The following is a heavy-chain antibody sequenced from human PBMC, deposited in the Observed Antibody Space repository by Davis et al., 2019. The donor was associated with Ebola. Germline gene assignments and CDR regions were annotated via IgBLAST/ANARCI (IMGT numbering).Heavy chain of an antibody. Sequence: GGSLRLSCSASGFTFSSYAMHWVRQAPGKGLEYVSAISSNGGSTYYADSVKGRFTISRDNAKNSLYLQMNSLRDEDTAVYYCARGMVRGVTIIDYWGQGTLVTVSS. CDR2: ISSNGGST. D-gene: IGHD3-10*01. CDR3: ARGMVRGVTIIDY. J-gene: IGHJ4*02. CDR1: GFTFSSYA. V-gene: IGHV3-64*04.